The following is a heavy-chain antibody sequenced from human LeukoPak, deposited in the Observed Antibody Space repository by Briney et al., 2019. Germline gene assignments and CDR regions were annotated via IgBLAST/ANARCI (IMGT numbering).Heavy chain of an antibody. V-gene: IGHV1-2*02. CDR1: GYTLNVFF. D-gene: IGHD6-19*01. CDR3: ARVFGIAVAGCDY. CDR2: INPNSGGT. J-gene: IGHJ4*02. Sequence: ASVKVSCKASGYTLNVFFMQWVRQAPGQGLEWMGWINPNSGGTNYAQKFQGRVTMTRDTSISTAYMELSRLRSDDTAVYYCARVFGIAVAGCDYWGQGTLVTVSS.